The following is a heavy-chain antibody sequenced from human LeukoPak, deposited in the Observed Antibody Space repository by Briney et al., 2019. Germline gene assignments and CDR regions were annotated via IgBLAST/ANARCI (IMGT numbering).Heavy chain of an antibody. J-gene: IGHJ4*02. CDR1: GFTFSSYG. CDR3: AKSTTVTTQQRGYFDY. D-gene: IGHD4-11*01. CDR2: ISYDGSNK. Sequence: GGSLRLSCAASGFTFSSYGMHWVRQAPGKGLEWVAVISYDGSNKYFADSVKGRFTISRDNPKNTLYLQMNGLRAEDTAVYYCAKSTTVTTQQRGYFDYWGQGTLVTVSS. V-gene: IGHV3-30*18.